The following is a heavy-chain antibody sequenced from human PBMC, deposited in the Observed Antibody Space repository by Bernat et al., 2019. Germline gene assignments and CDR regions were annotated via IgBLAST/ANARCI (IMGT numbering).Heavy chain of an antibody. V-gene: IGHV3-30*01. D-gene: IGHD3-3*01. CDR1: GFTFSSYA. Sequence: QVQLVESGGGVVQPERSLRLSCAASGFTFSSYAMHWVRQAPGKGLEWVAVISYDGSNKYYADSVKGRFTISRDNSKNTLYLQMNSLRAEDTAVYYCATAQQSTIFDYWGQGTLVTVSS. J-gene: IGHJ4*02. CDR3: ATAQQSTIFDY. CDR2: ISYDGSNK.